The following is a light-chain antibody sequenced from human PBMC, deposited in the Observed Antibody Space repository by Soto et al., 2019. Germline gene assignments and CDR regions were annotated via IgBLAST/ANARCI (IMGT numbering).Light chain of an antibody. CDR2: GAS. J-gene: IGKJ4*01. CDR3: QQYNTHST. Sequence: AIQLTQSPSSLSASVGDRVTITCRASQGISSFLAWYQQKPGRAPKLLIYGASTLQSGVPSRFSGSGSGTDFTLTISSLQPDDIATYYCQQYNTHSTFGGGTKVEIK. V-gene: IGKV1-13*02. CDR1: QGISSF.